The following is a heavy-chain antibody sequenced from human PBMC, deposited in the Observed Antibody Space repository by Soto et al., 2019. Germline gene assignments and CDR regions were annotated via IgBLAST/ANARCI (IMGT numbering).Heavy chain of an antibody. D-gene: IGHD5-18*01. J-gene: IGHJ5*02. CDR1: GGSISSGGYS. CDR2: IYHSGST. Sequence: SETLSLTCAVSGGSISSGGYSWSWIRQPPGKGLEWIGYIYHSGSTYYNPSLKSRVTISVDRSKSQFSLKLSSVTAADTAVYYCARGGGYSYGYWENWFDPWGQGTLVTVSS. V-gene: IGHV4-30-2*01. CDR3: ARGGGYSYGYWENWFDP.